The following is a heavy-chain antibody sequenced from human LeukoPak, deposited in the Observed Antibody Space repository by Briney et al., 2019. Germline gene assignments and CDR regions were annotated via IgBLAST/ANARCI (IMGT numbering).Heavy chain of an antibody. CDR2: IKQDGSEK. CDR3: AKDSLSWYGSLYYFDY. J-gene: IGHJ4*02. V-gene: IGHV3-7*03. CDR1: GFTFSSYW. D-gene: IGHD6-13*01. Sequence: PGGSLRLSCAASGFTFSSYWMSWVRQAPGKGLEWVANIKQDGSEKYYVDSVKGHFTISRDNSKNTLYLQMNSLGAEDTAIYYCAKDSLSWYGSLYYFDYWGQGTLVTVSS.